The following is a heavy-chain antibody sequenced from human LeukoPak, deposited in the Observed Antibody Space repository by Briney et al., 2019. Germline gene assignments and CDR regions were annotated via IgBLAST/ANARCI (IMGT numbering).Heavy chain of an antibody. CDR1: GGSFSGYY. D-gene: IGHD2-8*01. V-gene: IGHV4-34*01. CDR2: INHSGST. CDR3: ARSTTVPGTVYAFLFDN. Sequence: PSETLSLTCAVYGGSFSGYYWSWIRQPPGKGLEWIGGINHSGSTNYNPSLKSRVTISVDTSKKQFSLKLSSVTAADTAVYYCARSTTVPGTVYAFLFDNWGQGTLVTVSS. J-gene: IGHJ5*02.